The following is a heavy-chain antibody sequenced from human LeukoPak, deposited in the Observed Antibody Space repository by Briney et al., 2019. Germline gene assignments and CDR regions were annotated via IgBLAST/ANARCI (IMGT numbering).Heavy chain of an antibody. Sequence: SETLSLTCAVYGGSLSGYYWSWIRQPPGKGLEWIGYIYYSGSTNYNPSLKSRVTISVDTSKNQFSLKLSSVTAADTAVYYCARKHYPDAFDIWGQGTMVTVSS. CDR1: GGSLSGYY. CDR2: IYYSGST. V-gene: IGHV4-59*01. CDR3: ARKHYPDAFDI. D-gene: IGHD1-26*01. J-gene: IGHJ3*02.